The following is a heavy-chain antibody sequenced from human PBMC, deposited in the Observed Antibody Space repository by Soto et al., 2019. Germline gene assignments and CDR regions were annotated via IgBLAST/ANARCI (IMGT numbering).Heavy chain of an antibody. CDR1: GGSISSYY. CDR3: ARATFVRADYYYGMDV. D-gene: IGHD3-10*01. CDR2: IYYSGST. V-gene: IGHV4-59*01. J-gene: IGHJ6*02. Sequence: QVQLQESGPGLVKPSETLSLTCTVSGGSISSYYWSWIRQPPGKGLEWIGYIYYSGSTNYNPSLKSRVTISVDTSKNQCSLKLSSVTAADTAVYYCARATFVRADYYYGMDVWGQGTTVTVSS.